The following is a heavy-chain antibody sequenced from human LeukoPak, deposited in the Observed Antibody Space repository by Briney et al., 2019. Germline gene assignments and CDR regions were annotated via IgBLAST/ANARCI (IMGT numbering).Heavy chain of an antibody. CDR2: TYYTSKWFN. D-gene: IGHD2-2*01. CDR1: GDSVSASSTA. Sequence: SQTLSFTCAISGDSVSASSTAWNWIRQSPSRGLEWLGRTYYTSKWFNDYAVSVKSRININPDTSKNQFSLQLNSVTPEDTAVYYCVRGTRSAFDRWGQGTLVTVSS. J-gene: IGHJ4*02. CDR3: VRGTRSAFDR. V-gene: IGHV6-1*01.